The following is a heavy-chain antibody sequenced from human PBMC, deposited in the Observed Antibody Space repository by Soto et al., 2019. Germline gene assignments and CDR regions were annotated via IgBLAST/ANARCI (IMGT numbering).Heavy chain of an antibody. CDR2: IWYDGSNK. D-gene: IGHD5-12*01. V-gene: IGHV3-33*01. J-gene: IGHJ4*02. CDR3: ARVRMATRTAPFDY. Sequence: QVQLVESGGGVVQPGRSLRLSCAASGFTFSSYGMHWVRQAPGKGLEWVAVIWYDGSNKYYADSVKGRFTISRDNSKNTLYLQMNSLRAEDTAVYYCARVRMATRTAPFDYWGQGTLVTVSS. CDR1: GFTFSSYG.